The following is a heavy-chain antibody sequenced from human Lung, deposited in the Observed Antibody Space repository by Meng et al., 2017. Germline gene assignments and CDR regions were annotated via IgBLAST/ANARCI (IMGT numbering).Heavy chain of an antibody. CDR3: ARDEDISAAGKLFGDY. Sequence: ASVKVSCKPSGYNFPDYYIHWVRRAPGQGLEWMGRINPKSGDTHYAQKFQARVTMTGDTSISTAYMELSGLRSDDTAMYYCARDEDISAAGKLFGDYWGQGPLVTIFS. V-gene: IGHV1-2*06. J-gene: IGHJ4*02. D-gene: IGHD6-25*01. CDR1: GYNFPDYY. CDR2: INPKSGDT.